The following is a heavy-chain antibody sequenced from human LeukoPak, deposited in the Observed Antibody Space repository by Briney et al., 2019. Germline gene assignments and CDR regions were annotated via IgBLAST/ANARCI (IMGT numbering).Heavy chain of an antibody. Sequence: SETLSLTCTVCGYSISRGYYWGWIRQPPGNGLEWIGSIYHSGSTYYNPSLKSRVTISVDTSKNQFSLKLSSVTAADTAVYYCARVGSYHTFDYWGQGTLVTVSS. CDR1: GYSISRGYY. CDR2: IYHSGST. CDR3: ARVGSYHTFDY. D-gene: IGHD1-26*01. V-gene: IGHV4-38-2*02. J-gene: IGHJ4*02.